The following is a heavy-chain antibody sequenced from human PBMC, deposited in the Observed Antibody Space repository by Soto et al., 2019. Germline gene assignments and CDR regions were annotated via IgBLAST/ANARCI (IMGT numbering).Heavy chain of an antibody. CDR3: ARDQIKRGSAGYYYYMDV. CDR1: DGSSVGYY. J-gene: IGHJ6*03. Sequence: LETLCLTWTVSDGSSVGYYGSWILQPPGKGLKWIGYISYSGVINYNPSLKSRVTISVDTSKNQFSLKLSSVTAVDTALYYCARDQIKRGSAGYYYYMDVWGNGTTVTVSS. D-gene: IGHD5-12*01. V-gene: IGHV4-59*01. CDR2: ISYSGVI.